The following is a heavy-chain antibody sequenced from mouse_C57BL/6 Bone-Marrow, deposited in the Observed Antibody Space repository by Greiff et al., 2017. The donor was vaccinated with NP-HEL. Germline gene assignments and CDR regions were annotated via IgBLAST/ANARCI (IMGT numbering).Heavy chain of an antibody. CDR3: TGYGSSYWYFDV. Sequence: EVKLQESGAELVRPGASVKLSCTASGFNIKDYYMHWVKQRPEQGLEWIGRIDPEDGDTEYAPKFQGKATMTADTSSNTAYLQLSSLTSEDTAVYYCTGYGSSYWYFDVWGTGTTVTVSS. D-gene: IGHD1-1*01. V-gene: IGHV14-1*01. J-gene: IGHJ1*03. CDR1: GFNIKDYY. CDR2: IDPEDGDT.